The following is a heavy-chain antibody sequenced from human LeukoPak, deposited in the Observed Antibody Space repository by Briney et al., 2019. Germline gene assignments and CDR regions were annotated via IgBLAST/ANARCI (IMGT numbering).Heavy chain of an antibody. J-gene: IGHJ4*02. Sequence: GGSLRLSCAASGFTFSSSTMHWVRQAPGKGLEWVASITGSSSFIYYSDSLQGRFTISRENAKNSLYLQMNILRAEDTAVYYCAREFHSEGYFGFWGQGTLVTVSS. CDR2: ITGSSSFI. V-gene: IGHV3-21*01. D-gene: IGHD2-15*01. CDR1: GFTFSSST. CDR3: AREFHSEGYFGF.